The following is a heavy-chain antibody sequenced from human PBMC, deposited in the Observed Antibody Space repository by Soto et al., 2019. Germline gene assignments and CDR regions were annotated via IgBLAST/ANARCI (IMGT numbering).Heavy chain of an antibody. V-gene: IGHV1-18*01. CDR1: GYTFTSYG. J-gene: IGHJ4*02. CDR2: ISTYKGNT. Sequence: QVQLLQSGPEVKKPGASVKVSCKTSGYTFTSYGISWVRQAPGQGLEWMGWISTYKGNTNYAQKLQGRVTMTTDTATSTDYMELRSLRSDDTAVYYWATRSPAFAYWGQGTMVTVSS. CDR3: ATRSPAFAY.